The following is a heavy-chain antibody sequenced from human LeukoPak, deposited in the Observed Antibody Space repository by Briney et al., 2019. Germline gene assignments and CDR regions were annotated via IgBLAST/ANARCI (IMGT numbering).Heavy chain of an antibody. CDR3: ARDYYSAYDH. J-gene: IGHJ4*02. CDR2: INSDGSST. D-gene: IGHD5-12*01. Sequence: GGSLRLSCAASGFSFSSYWMHWVRHAPGKGLVWVSHINSDGSSTTYADSVKGRFTISRDNAKNTLYLQVNSLRAEDTAVYYCARDYYSAYDHWGQGTLVTVSS. V-gene: IGHV3-74*01. CDR1: GFSFSSYW.